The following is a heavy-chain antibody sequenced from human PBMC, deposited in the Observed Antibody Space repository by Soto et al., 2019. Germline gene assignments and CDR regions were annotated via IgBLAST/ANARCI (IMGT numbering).Heavy chain of an antibody. CDR2: IYYSGST. V-gene: IGHV4-31*03. D-gene: IGHD3-3*01. CDR3: ARAYYDFWSGNWFDP. Sequence: SETLSLTCTVSGGSISSGGYYWSWIRQHPGKGLEWIGYIYYSGSTYYNPSLKSRVTISVDTSKNQFSLKLSSVTAADTAVYYCARAYYDFWSGNWFDPWGQGTLVTVYS. CDR1: GGSISSGGYY. J-gene: IGHJ5*02.